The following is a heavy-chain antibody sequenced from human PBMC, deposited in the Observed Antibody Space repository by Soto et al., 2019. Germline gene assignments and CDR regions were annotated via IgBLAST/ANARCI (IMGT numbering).Heavy chain of an antibody. Sequence: GGSLRLSCAASGFTVSSNYMSWVRQAPGKGLEWVSVIYSGGSTYYADSVKGGFTISRDNSKNTLYLQMNSLRAEDTAVYYCARDLYCSGGSCYYGGFDYWAREPWSPSPQ. CDR2: IYSGGST. V-gene: IGHV3-66*01. J-gene: IGHJ4*02. CDR1: GFTVSSNY. CDR3: ARDLYCSGGSCYYGGFDY. D-gene: IGHD2-15*01.